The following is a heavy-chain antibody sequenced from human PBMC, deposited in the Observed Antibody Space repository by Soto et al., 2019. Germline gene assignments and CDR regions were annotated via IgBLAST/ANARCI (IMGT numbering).Heavy chain of an antibody. CDR1: GGTFSSYA. Sequence: RASVKVSCKASGGTFSSYAISWVRQAPGQGLEWMGGIIPIFGTANYAQKFQGRVTITADESTSTAYMELSSLRSEDTAVYYCARACSGGSCYSEGWFDPWGQGTLVTVSS. CDR2: IIPIFGTA. D-gene: IGHD2-15*01. V-gene: IGHV1-69*13. J-gene: IGHJ5*02. CDR3: ARACSGGSCYSEGWFDP.